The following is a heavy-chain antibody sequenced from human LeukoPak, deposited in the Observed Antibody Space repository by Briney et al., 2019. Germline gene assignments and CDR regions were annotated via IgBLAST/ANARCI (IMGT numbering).Heavy chain of an antibody. V-gene: IGHV1-18*01. CDR2: ISGDNGNK. CDR1: GYTFSTYG. CDR3: ARDGYFDY. J-gene: IGHJ4*02. Sequence: ASVKVSCKASGYTFSTYGIAWVRQAPGEGLEWMGWISGDNGNKKYARKFQGRVTMTTDTTTTTAYMELRSLRSDDTAVYYCARDGYFDYWGQGTLVTVSS.